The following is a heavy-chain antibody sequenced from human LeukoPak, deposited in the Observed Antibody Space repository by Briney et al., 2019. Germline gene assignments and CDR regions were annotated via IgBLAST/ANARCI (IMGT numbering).Heavy chain of an antibody. V-gene: IGHV3-23*01. CDR1: GFTFSSYA. J-gene: IGHJ4*02. CDR2: ISGSGGIT. D-gene: IGHD3-22*01. CDR3: AKVDSFDSSGYAYFDY. Sequence: AGGSLRLSCAASGFTFSSYAMSWVRQAPGKGLEWVSGISGSGGITYYADSVKGRFTISRDNSKNTLYLQMNSLRAEDTAVYYCAKVDSFDSSGYAYFDYWGQGTLVTVSS.